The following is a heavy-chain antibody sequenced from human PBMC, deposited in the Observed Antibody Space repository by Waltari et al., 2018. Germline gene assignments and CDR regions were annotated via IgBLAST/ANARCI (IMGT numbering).Heavy chain of an antibody. V-gene: IGHV4-4*02. J-gene: IGHJ4*02. CDR2: IHGSGRS. CDR3: ARDRGRGLYLDS. CDR1: GDSISGSYW. D-gene: IGHD2-15*01. Sequence: QVQLQESGPGLVKPSGTLSVTCAVSGDSISGSYWWSWVRQPPGKGLEWIGQIHGSGRSNYNPSLESRVTVSIDTSNNHFSLKVTSATAAVTAVYYCARDRGRGLYLDSWGQGTLVTVSP.